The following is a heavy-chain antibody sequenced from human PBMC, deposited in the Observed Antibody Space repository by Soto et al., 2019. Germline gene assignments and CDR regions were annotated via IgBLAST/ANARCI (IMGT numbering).Heavy chain of an antibody. CDR3: ARSQRYRMAF. Sequence: GASVKVSCKASGYTFTSYGIDWMRQAPGQGLEWMGWISAYNGNTDYAQKVHGRVTMTSDTSTGTAYMELGSLRSDDTAVYYCARSQRYRMAFWGQGTTVTVSS. J-gene: IGHJ6*02. CDR1: GYTFTSYG. V-gene: IGHV1-18*01. CDR2: ISAYNGNT.